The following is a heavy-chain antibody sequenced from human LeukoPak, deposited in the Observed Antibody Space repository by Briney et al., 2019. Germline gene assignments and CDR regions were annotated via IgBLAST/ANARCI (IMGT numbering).Heavy chain of an antibody. D-gene: IGHD6-19*01. V-gene: IGHV3-64D*06. CDR2: ISSNGGTT. CDR3: VRASYSSGWYGAC. Sequence: GGSLRLSCSASGFIFSSNAMHWVRQAPGKGLEYVSAISSNGGTTYYTDSVKDRFTISRDNSKNTLYLQMSSLRAEDTAVYYCVRASYSSGWYGACWGQGTLVTVSS. J-gene: IGHJ4*02. CDR1: GFIFSSNA.